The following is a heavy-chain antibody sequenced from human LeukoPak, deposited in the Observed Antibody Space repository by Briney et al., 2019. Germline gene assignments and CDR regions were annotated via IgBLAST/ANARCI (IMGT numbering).Heavy chain of an antibody. V-gene: IGHV4-59*08. CDR1: GGSISSYY. D-gene: IGHD6-19*01. CDR3: ARHHSGYSSGWYGNWFDP. J-gene: IGHJ5*02. Sequence: SETLSLTCTVSGGSISSYYWSWIRQPPGKGLEWIGYIYYSGSTNYNPSLKSRVTISVDTSKNQFSLKLSSVTAADTAVYYCARHHSGYSSGWYGNWFDPWGQGTLVTVSS. CDR2: IYYSGST.